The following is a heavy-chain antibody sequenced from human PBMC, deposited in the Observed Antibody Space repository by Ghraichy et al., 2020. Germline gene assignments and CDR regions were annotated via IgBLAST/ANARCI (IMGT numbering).Heavy chain of an antibody. CDR3: ARENKPRYFDV. J-gene: IGHJ2*01. CDR2: IKYDGSQK. V-gene: IGHV3-7*01. D-gene: IGHD1/OR15-1a*01. CDR1: GFSFSTYW. Sequence: ESLNISCAASGFSFSTYWMTWVRQTPGKGLEWVANIKYDGSQKYYVDSVKGRFSISRDNAKNSLYLQMNGLRAEDTAVYYCARENKPRYFDVWGRGTLVAVSS.